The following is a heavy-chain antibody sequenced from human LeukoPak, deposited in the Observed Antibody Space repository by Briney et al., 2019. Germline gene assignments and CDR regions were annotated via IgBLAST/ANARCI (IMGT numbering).Heavy chain of an antibody. CDR2: IKQDGSEK. D-gene: IGHD3-10*01. Sequence: PGGSLRLSCAASGFTFSDYYMSWVRQAPGKGLEWVANIKQDGSEKYYVDSVKGRFTISRDNAKNSLYLQMNSLRAEDTAVYYCARNYGSGSELFSYWGQGTLVTVSS. CDR3: ARNYGSGSELFSY. CDR1: GFTFSDYY. J-gene: IGHJ4*02. V-gene: IGHV3-7*01.